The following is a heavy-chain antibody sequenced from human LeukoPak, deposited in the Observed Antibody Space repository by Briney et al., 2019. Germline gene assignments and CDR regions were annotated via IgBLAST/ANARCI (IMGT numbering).Heavy chain of an antibody. CDR1: GFTFSNAW. V-gene: IGHV3-74*01. D-gene: IGHD3-22*01. J-gene: IGHJ4*02. Sequence: GGSLRLSCAPSGFTFSNAWMHWVRQAPGKGLVWVSRINSDGINTSYADSVKGRFTISRDNAKNTLNLQMNSLRAEDTAVYYCAKASAMIVVVSKHFDYWGQGTLVTVSS. CDR3: AKASAMIVVVSKHFDY. CDR2: INSDGINT.